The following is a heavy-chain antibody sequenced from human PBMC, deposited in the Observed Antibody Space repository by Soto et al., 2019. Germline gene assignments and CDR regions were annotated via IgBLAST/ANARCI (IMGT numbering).Heavy chain of an antibody. CDR2: INT. CDR3: ARGGDHYPLRGYGLDV. V-gene: IGHV1-18*01. CDR1: GYTFSNYA. Sequence: ASVKVSCKASGYTFSNYAXTWVRQAPGQGLEWMGWINTEYVRKRQGRVFMTRDTATSTAYMELSSLTPDDTAVYYCARGGDHYPLRGYGLDVLGQGTTVTVSS. J-gene: IGHJ6*02. D-gene: IGHD3-10*01.